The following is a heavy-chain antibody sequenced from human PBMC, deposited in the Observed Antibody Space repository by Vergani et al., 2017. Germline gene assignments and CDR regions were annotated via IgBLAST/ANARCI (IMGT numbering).Heavy chain of an antibody. V-gene: IGHV3-7*01. D-gene: IGHD1-26*01. CDR2: IKEDGSEK. CDR1: GFTLRSYW. CDR3: AREGVPRCCIVGAPDF. Sequence: EVQLVESGGGLVQPGGSLTLSCSASGFTLRSYWMSWVRQAPGKGLEWVANIKEDGSEKYYMDSVKGRFTISRDNAKNSLFLQMDSLRVEETAVYYCAREGVPRCCIVGAPDFWGQGALVTVSS. J-gene: IGHJ4*02.